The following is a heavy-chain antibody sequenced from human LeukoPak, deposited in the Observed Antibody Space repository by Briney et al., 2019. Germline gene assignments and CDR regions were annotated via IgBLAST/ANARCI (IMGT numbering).Heavy chain of an antibody. V-gene: IGHV3-21*01. CDR3: ASGYYYGSGSYPYWFDY. J-gene: IGHJ4*02. CDR2: ISSSSSYI. Sequence: PGGSLRLSCAASGFTFNSYSMNWVRQAPGKGLEWVSSISSSSSYIYYADSVKGRFTISKDNAENSLYLQMNSLRAEDTAVYYCASGYYYGSGSYPYWFDYWGQGTLVTVSS. D-gene: IGHD3-10*01. CDR1: GFTFNSYS.